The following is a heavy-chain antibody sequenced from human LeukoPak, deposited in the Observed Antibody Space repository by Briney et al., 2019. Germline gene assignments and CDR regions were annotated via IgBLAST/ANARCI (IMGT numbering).Heavy chain of an antibody. CDR2: ISSSSSYI. CDR1: GFTCSSYS. D-gene: IGHD6-13*01. V-gene: IGHV3-21*01. Sequence: GGSLRLSCAASGFTCSSYSMNWVRQAPGKGLEWVSSISSSSSYIYYADSVKGRFTISRDNAKNSLYLQMNTLRADDTSVYYCAIYSSSSLVRDAFDIWGQGTMVTVSS. J-gene: IGHJ3*02. CDR3: AIYSSSSLVRDAFDI.